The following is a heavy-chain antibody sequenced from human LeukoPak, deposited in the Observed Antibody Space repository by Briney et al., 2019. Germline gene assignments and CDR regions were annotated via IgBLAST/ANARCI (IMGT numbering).Heavy chain of an antibody. CDR2: ISGSGGST. Sequence: GGSLRLSCAASGFTFSDYYMSWIRQAPGKGLEWVSAISGSGGSTYYADSVKGRFTISRDNSKNTLYLQMNSLRAEDTAVYYCAKVTQRMATVPSFDYWGQGTLVTVSS. CDR1: GFTFSDYY. J-gene: IGHJ4*02. V-gene: IGHV3-23*01. D-gene: IGHD5-24*01. CDR3: AKVTQRMATVPSFDY.